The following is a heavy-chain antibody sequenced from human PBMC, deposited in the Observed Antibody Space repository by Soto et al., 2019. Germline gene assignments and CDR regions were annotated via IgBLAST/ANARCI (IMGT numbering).Heavy chain of an antibody. CDR3: AKGGAIVAAGTRVYLYNAMDV. CDR2: INPNSGDT. V-gene: IGHV1-2*02. D-gene: IGHD1-26*01. J-gene: IGHJ6*02. CDR1: GYTFTGYY. Sequence: ASVKVSCKASGYTFTGYYVHWVRQAPGEGLEGMGWINPNSGDTYLAQRFQGRVTMNRDTSIGTAYMELRGLTSDDTAEYYCAKGGAIVAAGTRVYLYNAMDVWGQGTTLTVS.